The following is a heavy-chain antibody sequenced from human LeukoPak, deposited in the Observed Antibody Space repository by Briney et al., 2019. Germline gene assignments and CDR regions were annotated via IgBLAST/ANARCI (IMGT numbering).Heavy chain of an antibody. D-gene: IGHD3-3*01. V-gene: IGHV3-49*03. Sequence: QAGGSLRLSCAASGFTFSSYSMNWFRQAPGKGLEWVGFIRSKAYGGTTEYAASVKGRFTISRDDSKSVAYLQMNSLKTEDTAVYYCTRVPYDFWSGYYSCDYWGQGTLVTVSS. CDR2: IRSKAYGGTT. CDR1: GFTFSSYS. CDR3: TRVPYDFWSGYYSCDY. J-gene: IGHJ4*02.